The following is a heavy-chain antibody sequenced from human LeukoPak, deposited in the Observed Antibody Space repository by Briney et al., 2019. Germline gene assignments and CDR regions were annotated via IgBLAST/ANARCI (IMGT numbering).Heavy chain of an antibody. CDR2: ISSYNGNT. V-gene: IGHV1-18*01. J-gene: IGHJ4*02. Sequence: APVKVSCKASGYTFTSYDINWVRQAPGQGLQWMGWISSYNGNTNYAQKLQGRVTMTTDTSTSTAYMELRSLRSDDTAVYYCARGSNIVVVPTAIVYWGQGTLVTVSS. CDR3: ARGSNIVVVPTAIVY. D-gene: IGHD2-2*01. CDR1: GYTFTSYD.